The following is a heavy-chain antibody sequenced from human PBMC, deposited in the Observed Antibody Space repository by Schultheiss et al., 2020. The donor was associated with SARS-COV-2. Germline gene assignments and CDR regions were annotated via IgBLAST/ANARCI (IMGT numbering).Heavy chain of an antibody. CDR1: GFTFSSYS. V-gene: IGHV3-21*01. Sequence: GGSLRLSCAASGFTFSSYSMNWVRQAPGKGLEWVSSISSSSSYIYYADSVKGRFTISRDNAKNSLYLQMNSLRAEDTAVYYCARGLGDDSSGYYHPDNWFDPWGQGTLVTVSS. J-gene: IGHJ5*02. D-gene: IGHD3-22*01. CDR3: ARGLGDDSSGYYHPDNWFDP. CDR2: ISSSSSYI.